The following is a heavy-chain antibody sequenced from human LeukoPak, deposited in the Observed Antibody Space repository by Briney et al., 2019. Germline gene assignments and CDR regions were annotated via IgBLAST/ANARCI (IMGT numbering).Heavy chain of an antibody. J-gene: IGHJ5*02. CDR2: INPNSGGT. Sequence: ASVKVSCKGSGYTFTGYYMRWVRQATGQGLEWKGWINPNSGGTNYAQKFQGRVTMTTDTSISTVYMELSRLRSDDTAVYYCAREAHDNLLLWFGDHRGRWFDPWGQGTLVTVSS. CDR1: GYTFTGYY. D-gene: IGHD3-10*01. V-gene: IGHV1-2*02. CDR3: AREAHDNLLLWFGDHRGRWFDP.